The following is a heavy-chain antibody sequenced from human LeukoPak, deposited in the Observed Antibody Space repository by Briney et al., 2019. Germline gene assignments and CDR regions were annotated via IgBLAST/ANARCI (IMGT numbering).Heavy chain of an antibody. CDR2: INHSGST. CDR1: GGAFSGYY. V-gene: IGHV4-34*01. J-gene: IGHJ2*01. Sequence: SETLSLTCAVYGGAFSGYYWSWIRQPPGQGLEGIGEINHSGSTNYNPSLKSRVTISVDTSKNQFSLKLSSVTAADTAVYYCARGLVAAPWYFDLWGRGTLVTVSS. D-gene: IGHD1-26*01. CDR3: ARGLVAAPWYFDL.